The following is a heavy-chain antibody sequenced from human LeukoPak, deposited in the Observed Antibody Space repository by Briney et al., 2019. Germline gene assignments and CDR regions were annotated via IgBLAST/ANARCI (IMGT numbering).Heavy chain of an antibody. V-gene: IGHV1-8*01. Sequence: ASVKVSCKASGYTFTSYDINWVRQATGQGLEWMGWMNPNSGNTGYAQKFQGRVTMTRNTSISTAYMELSSLRSEDTAVYYCARGSGDFYDFWSGYYYYYYMDVWGKGTTVTVSS. J-gene: IGHJ6*03. CDR3: ARGSGDFYDFWSGYYYYYYMDV. D-gene: IGHD3-3*01. CDR2: MNPNSGNT. CDR1: GYTFTSYD.